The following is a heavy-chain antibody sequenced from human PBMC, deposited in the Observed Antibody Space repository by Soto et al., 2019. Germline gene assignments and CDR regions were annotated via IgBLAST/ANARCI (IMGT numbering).Heavy chain of an antibody. V-gene: IGHV1-18*04. CDR3: AKALYSGTTTTGDY. D-gene: IGHD1-26*01. Sequence: QGQLEQSGAEVKKPGASVKVSCKASGYTFTTYGISWVRQAPGQGLEWMGWINTHNGNTNYAQKLQGRVTMTTDTSTSTAYMELTSLRSDDTAMYYCAKALYSGTTTTGDYWGQGTLVTVSS. CDR2: INTHNGNT. J-gene: IGHJ4*02. CDR1: GYTFTTYG.